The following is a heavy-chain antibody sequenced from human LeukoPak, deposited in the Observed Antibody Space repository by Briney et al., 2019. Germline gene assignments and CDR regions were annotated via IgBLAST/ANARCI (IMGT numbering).Heavy chain of an antibody. CDR3: SRGGPAPHRITLIVVASSTDAFDI. Sequence: ASVKVSCKASGYTFTSYGISWVRQAPGQGLEWMGWINAYNGDTNYAQKLQGRGTMTTDTSTGTAYLELKSLRSGDTAVDFWSRGGPAPHRITLIVVASSTDAFDIWGPGAMVTVSS. CDR2: INAYNGDT. V-gene: IGHV1-18*01. J-gene: IGHJ3*02. D-gene: IGHD3-22*01. CDR1: GYTFTSYG.